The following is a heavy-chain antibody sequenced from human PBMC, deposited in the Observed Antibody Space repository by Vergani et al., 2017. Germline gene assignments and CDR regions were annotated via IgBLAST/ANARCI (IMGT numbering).Heavy chain of an antibody. D-gene: IGHD6-13*01. CDR3: AASDSSRYSSSWFDY. Sequence: QVQLQQWGAGLLKPSETLSLTCAVYGGSFSGYYWSWIRQPPGKGLEWIGEINHSGSTNYNPSLKSRVTISVDTSTNQFSLKRSSVTAADTAVYYCAASDSSRYSSSWFDYWGQGTLVTVSS. CDR1: GGSFSGYY. J-gene: IGHJ4*02. CDR2: INHSGST. V-gene: IGHV4-34*01.